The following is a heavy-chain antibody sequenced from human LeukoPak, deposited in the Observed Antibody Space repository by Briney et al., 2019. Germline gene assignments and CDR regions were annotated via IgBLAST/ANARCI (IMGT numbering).Heavy chain of an antibody. Sequence: PGESLRLSCTASGFTFGDYAMSWFRQALGKGLEWVSFIRSKVYGGTIEYAASVKGRFTISRDESKSIAYLQMNSLKTEATAVYYCTRDGGYSYGSYRAFDIWGQGTTVTVSS. J-gene: IGHJ3*02. V-gene: IGHV3-49*03. CDR2: IRSKVYGGTI. CDR1: GFTFGDYA. D-gene: IGHD5-18*01. CDR3: TRDGGYSYGSYRAFDI.